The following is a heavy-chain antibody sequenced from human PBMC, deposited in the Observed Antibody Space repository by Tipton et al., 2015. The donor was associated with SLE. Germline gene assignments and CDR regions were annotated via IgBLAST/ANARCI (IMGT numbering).Heavy chain of an antibody. CDR1: GGSISSYY. V-gene: IGHV4-59*01. J-gene: IGHJ4*02. CDR3: ARGDPYGDYYFDY. CDR2: IYYSGST. D-gene: IGHD4-17*01. Sequence: LRLSCTVSGGSISSYYWSWIRQPPGKGLEWIGYIYYSGSTNYNPSLKSRVTISVDTSKNQFSLKLSSVTAADTAVYYCARGDPYGDYYFDYWGQGTLVTVSS.